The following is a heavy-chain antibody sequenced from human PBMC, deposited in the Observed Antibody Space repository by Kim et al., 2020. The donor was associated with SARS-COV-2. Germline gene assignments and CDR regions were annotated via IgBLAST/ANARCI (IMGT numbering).Heavy chain of an antibody. J-gene: IGHJ4*02. CDR3: ARHFRGSSGYYPTTFYFDY. D-gene: IGHD3-22*01. V-gene: IGHV4-39*01. Sequence: SETLSLTCTVSGGSISSSSYYWGWIRQPPGKGLEWIGSIYYSGSTYYNPSLKSRVTISVDTSKNQFSLKLSSVTAADTAVYYCARHFRGSSGYYPTTFYFDYWGQGTLVTVSS. CDR2: IYYSGST. CDR1: GGSISSSSYY.